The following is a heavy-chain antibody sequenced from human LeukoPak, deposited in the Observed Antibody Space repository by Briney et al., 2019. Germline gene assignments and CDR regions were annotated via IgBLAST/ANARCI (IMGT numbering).Heavy chain of an antibody. J-gene: IGHJ4*02. D-gene: IGHD5-18*01. CDR3: VSPRGFSYGYFDY. V-gene: IGHV4-39*01. Sequence: SETLSLTCTVSGGSISSSSAYWGWIRHPPGKGLEWIGSIYYSKHTYYNPTLKSRVTIYADTSKNQFSLTLGSVSATDTAVYYCVSPRGFSYGYFDYWGQGTLVTVSS. CDR2: IYYSKHT. CDR1: GGSISSSSAY.